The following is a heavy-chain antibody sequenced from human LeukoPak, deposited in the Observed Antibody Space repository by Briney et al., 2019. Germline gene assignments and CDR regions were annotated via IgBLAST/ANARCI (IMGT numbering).Heavy chain of an antibody. D-gene: IGHD3-10*01. J-gene: IGHJ4*02. CDR1: GFTFSRFA. V-gene: IGHV3-23*01. Sequence: GGSLRLSCAASGFTFSRFAMSWVRQAPGKGLEWLSTITDSAGSTYYAGSVKGRFTISRDNSKNTLYLHMNSLRAEDTAVYYCAKLGNFASGSYSDWGQGTLVTVSS. CDR3: AKLGNFASGSYSD. CDR2: ITDSAGST.